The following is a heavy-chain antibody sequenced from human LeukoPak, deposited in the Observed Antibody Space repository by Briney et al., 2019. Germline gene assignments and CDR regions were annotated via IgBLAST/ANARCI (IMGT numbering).Heavy chain of an antibody. D-gene: IGHD1-26*01. Sequence: ASVKVSCKASGYTFTNYYIHWVRPAPGQGLEWMGIINPSGGSTSYAQKFQGRVAMTRDTSTSTVYMELSSLRSEDTAMYYCARDFDGSYPEYFQHWGQGTLVTVSS. CDR3: ARDFDGSYPEYFQH. J-gene: IGHJ1*01. CDR2: INPSGGST. CDR1: GYTFTNYY. V-gene: IGHV1-46*01.